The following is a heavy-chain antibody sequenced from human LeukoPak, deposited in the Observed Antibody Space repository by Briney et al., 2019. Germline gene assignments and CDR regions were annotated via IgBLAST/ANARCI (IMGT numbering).Heavy chain of an antibody. CDR2: ISGSGGST. V-gene: IGHV3-23*01. CDR3: AKVNSSSWYEGYYYYYMDV. Sequence: GGSLRLSCAASGFTFSSYAVSWVRQAPGKGLEWVSAISGSGGSTYYADSVKGRFTISRDNSKNTLYLQMNSLRAEDTAVYYCAKVNSSSWYEGYYYYYMDVWGKGTTVTVSS. CDR1: GFTFSSYA. J-gene: IGHJ6*03. D-gene: IGHD6-13*01.